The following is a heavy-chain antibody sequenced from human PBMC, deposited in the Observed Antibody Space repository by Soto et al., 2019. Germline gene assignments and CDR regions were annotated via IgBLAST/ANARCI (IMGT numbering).Heavy chain of an antibody. D-gene: IGHD6-13*01. CDR1: GGTFSSYA. V-gene: IGHV1-69*01. CDR3: ATSAAAGTWYYYYGMDV. Sequence: QMQLVQSGAEVKKPGSSVKVSCKASGGTFSSYAISWVRQAPGQGLEWMGGIIPIFGTANYAQKFQGRVTITADESTSTAYMELSSLRSEDTAVYYCATSAAAGTWYYYYGMDVWGQGTTVTVSS. J-gene: IGHJ6*02. CDR2: IIPIFGTA.